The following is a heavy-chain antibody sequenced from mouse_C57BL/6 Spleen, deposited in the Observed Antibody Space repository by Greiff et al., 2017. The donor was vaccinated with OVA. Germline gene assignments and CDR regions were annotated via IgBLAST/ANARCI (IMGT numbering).Heavy chain of an antibody. CDR1: GYSFTGYY. J-gene: IGHJ2*01. D-gene: IGHD1-1*01. CDR2: INPSTGGT. V-gene: IGHV1-42*01. Sequence: VQLQQSGPELVKPGASVKLSCKASGYSFTGYYMNWVKQSPEKSLEWIGEINPSTGGTTYNQKFKAKATLTVDKSSSTAYMQLKSLTSEDSAVYYCARAAGGVTTVYFDYWGQGTTLTVSS. CDR3: ARAAGGVTTVYFDY.